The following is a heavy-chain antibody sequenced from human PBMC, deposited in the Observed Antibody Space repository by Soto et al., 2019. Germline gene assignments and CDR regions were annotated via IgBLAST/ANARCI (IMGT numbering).Heavy chain of an antibody. CDR3: AGGYSSSSGHYYGMDV. D-gene: IGHD6-6*01. CDR1: GFTFSSYS. Sequence: KTGGSLRLSCAASGFTFSSYSMNWVRQAPGKGLEWVSSISSSSSYIYYADSVKGRFTISRDNAKNSLYLQMNSLRAEDTAVYYCAGGYSSSSGHYYGMDVWGQGTTVTVSS. CDR2: ISSSSSYI. J-gene: IGHJ6*02. V-gene: IGHV3-21*01.